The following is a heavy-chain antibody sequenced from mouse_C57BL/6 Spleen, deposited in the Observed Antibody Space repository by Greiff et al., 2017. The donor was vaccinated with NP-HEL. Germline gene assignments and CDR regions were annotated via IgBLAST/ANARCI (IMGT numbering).Heavy chain of an antibody. CDR2: ISNGGGST. CDR1: GFTFSDYY. J-gene: IGHJ4*01. Sequence: EVKVVESGGGLVQPGGSLKLSCAASGFTFSDYYMYWVRQTPEKRLEWVAYISNGGGSTYYPDTVKGRFTISRDNAKNTLYLQMSRLKSEDTAMYYCARQYDGYYVDYAMDYWGQGTSVTVSS. D-gene: IGHD2-3*01. V-gene: IGHV5-12*01. CDR3: ARQYDGYYVDYAMDY.